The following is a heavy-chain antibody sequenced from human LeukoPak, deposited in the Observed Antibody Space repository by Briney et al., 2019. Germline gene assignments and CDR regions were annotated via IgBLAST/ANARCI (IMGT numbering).Heavy chain of an antibody. CDR1: GFTFSSYS. Sequence: PGGSLRLSCAASGFTFSSYSMNWVRQAPGKGLEWVSSISSRSSYIYYADSVKGRFTISRDNAKNSLYLQMNSLRAEDTAVYYCARDLYYYDSSGPFDYWGQGPLVTVSS. CDR2: ISSRSSYI. J-gene: IGHJ4*02. D-gene: IGHD3-22*01. V-gene: IGHV3-21*01. CDR3: ARDLYYYDSSGPFDY.